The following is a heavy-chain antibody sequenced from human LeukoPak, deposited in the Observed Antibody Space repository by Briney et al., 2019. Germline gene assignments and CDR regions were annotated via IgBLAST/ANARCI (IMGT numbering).Heavy chain of an antibody. V-gene: IGHV1-2*02. J-gene: IGHJ6*03. CDR3: ARAGGSSSWYGSYYYYYYMDV. CDR1: GYTFTGYY. D-gene: IGHD6-13*01. CDR2: INPNSGGT. Sequence: SVKVSCKASGYTFTGYYMHWVRQAPGQGLEWMGWINPNSGGTNYAQKFQGRVTMTRDTSTSTAYMELRSLRSDDTAVYYCARAGGSSSWYGSYYYYYYMDVWGKGTTVTVSS.